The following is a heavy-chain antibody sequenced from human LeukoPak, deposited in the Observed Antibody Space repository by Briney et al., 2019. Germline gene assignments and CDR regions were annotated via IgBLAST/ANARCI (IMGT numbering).Heavy chain of an antibody. Sequence: GASVKVSCKASGYTFTGYYMQWVREAPGQGLEWMERINPNSGGTNYAQKFQGRVTMTRDTSISTAYMELSRLRSDDTAVYYCARAARFLAAADYYYYYYMDVWGKGTTVTVSS. V-gene: IGHV1-2*06. CDR2: INPNSGGT. D-gene: IGHD6-13*01. CDR3: ARAARFLAAADYYYYYYMDV. CDR1: GYTFTGYY. J-gene: IGHJ6*03.